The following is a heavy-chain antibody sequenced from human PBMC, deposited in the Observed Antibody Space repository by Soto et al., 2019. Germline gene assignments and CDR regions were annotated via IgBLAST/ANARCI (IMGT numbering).Heavy chain of an antibody. D-gene: IGHD3-22*01. CDR2: ISYDGTDK. CDR3: ARSRGSTGFYYVDY. J-gene: IGHJ4*02. V-gene: IGHV3-30-3*01. Sequence: QVQLAESGGGVVQAGRSLRLSCATSGFTFSGYAMHWVRQAPGKGLEWVAVISYDGTDKYYADYVKGRFTMSRDNSKNTMYLQMSSLRAEDTAVYYCARSRGSTGFYYVDYWGQGTLVTVSS. CDR1: GFTFSGYA.